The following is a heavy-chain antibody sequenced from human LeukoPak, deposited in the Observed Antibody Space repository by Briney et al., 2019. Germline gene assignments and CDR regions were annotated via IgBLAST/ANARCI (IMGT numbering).Heavy chain of an antibody. D-gene: IGHD1-1*01. V-gene: IGHV4-59*01. CDR3: ARDSDRYSPDYYYGMDV. J-gene: IGHJ6*02. CDR2: IYYSGST. CDR1: GGSISSYY. Sequence: SETLSLTCTVSGGSISSYYWSWIRQPPGNGLEWIGYIYYSGSTNYNPSLKSRVTISVDTSKNQFSLKLSSVSAADTAVYYCARDSDRYSPDYYYGMDVWGQGTTVTVSS.